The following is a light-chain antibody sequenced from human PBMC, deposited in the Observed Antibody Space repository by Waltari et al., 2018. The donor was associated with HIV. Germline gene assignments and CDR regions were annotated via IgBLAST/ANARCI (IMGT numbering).Light chain of an antibody. J-gene: IGKJ2*01. CDR1: QSLLRKNGYNY. CDR3: MQGLQTRADT. CDR2: LGS. Sequence: IVLTQSPPSLPVTPGEPASISCRSSQSLLRKNGYNYLDWYVQKPGLSPQLLIYLGSSRAPWVPDRFSGDGSGTNFTLKISRLLTQDVGVYYCMQGLQTRADTFGQGTKLQIK. V-gene: IGKV2-28*01.